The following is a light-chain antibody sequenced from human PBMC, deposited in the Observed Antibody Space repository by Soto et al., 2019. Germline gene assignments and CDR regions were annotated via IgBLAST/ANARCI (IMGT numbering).Light chain of an antibody. V-gene: IGKV3-20*01. CDR2: GAS. Sequence: EIVLTQSPGTLPLSPGERATLPCRASQSVSSSYLAWYQQKPGQAPRLLIYGASSRATGIPDRFSGSGSGTDFTLTISRLEPEDFAVYYCQQYGSSPWTFGPGTKVDI. J-gene: IGKJ1*01. CDR3: QQYGSSPWT. CDR1: QSVSSSY.